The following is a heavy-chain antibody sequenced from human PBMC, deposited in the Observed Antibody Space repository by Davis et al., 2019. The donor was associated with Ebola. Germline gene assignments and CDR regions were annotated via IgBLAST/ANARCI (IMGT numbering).Heavy chain of an antibody. D-gene: IGHD3-22*01. J-gene: IGHJ4*02. CDR2: ISAYNGNT. Sequence: AASVKVSCKASGYTFTSYGISWVRQAPGQGLEWMGWISAYNGNTNYAQKLQGRVTMTTDTSTSTAYMELRSLRSDDTAAYYCARDFKWIAVVQLFDYWGQGTLVTVSS. V-gene: IGHV1-18*01. CDR1: GYTFTSYG. CDR3: ARDFKWIAVVQLFDY.